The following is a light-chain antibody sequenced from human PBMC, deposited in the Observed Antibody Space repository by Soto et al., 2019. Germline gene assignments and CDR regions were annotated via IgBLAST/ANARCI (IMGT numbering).Light chain of an antibody. Sequence: QSALTQPASVYGSPGQSNTISCTGTSSDVGGYNYVSWYQQHPGKAPKLMIYEVSNRPSGVSNRFSGSKSGNTASLTISGLQAEDEADYYCSSYTSSTTLSAVFGGGTQLTVL. V-gene: IGLV2-14*01. CDR1: SSDVGGYNY. J-gene: IGLJ7*01. CDR2: EVS. CDR3: SSYTSSTTLSAV.